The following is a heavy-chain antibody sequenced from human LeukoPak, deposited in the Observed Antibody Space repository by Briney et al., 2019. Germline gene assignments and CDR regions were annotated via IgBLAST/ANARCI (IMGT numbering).Heavy chain of an antibody. CDR2: ITGGHYPT. CDR3: TKDPNGDYVGAFDP. D-gene: IGHD4-17*01. V-gene: IGHV3-23*01. Sequence: PGGSLRLSCAACGVTFSSFAMTWVRQAPGKGLEWVSSITGGHYPTYNTDSVKGRFTISRDNSKNTLYLLMNSLRADDTAVYYCTKDPNGDYVGAFDPWGQGTLVTVSS. J-gene: IGHJ5*02. CDR1: GVTFSSFA.